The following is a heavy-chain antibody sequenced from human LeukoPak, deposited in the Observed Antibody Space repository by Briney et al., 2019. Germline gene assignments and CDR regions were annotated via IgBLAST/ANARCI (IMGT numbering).Heavy chain of an antibody. CDR1: GFTFSSYA. Sequence: GGSLRLSCAASGFTFSSYAMHWVRRAPGKGLEWVSSISSSSSYIYYADSVKGRFTISRDNAKNSLYLQMNSLRAEDTAVYYCARELGYCSSTSCYEAGWFDPWGQGTLVTVSS. J-gene: IGHJ5*02. V-gene: IGHV3-21*01. CDR2: ISSSSSYI. D-gene: IGHD2-2*01. CDR3: ARELGYCSSTSCYEAGWFDP.